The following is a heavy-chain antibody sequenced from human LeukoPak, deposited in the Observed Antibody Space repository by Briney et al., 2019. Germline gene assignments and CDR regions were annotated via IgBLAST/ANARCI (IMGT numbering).Heavy chain of an antibody. CDR3: ARKYRSGGRCYSGFDY. V-gene: IGHV4-34*01. CDR1: GVSFSGYY. Sequence: PSETLSLTCAVYGVSFSGYYWSWIRQPPGKGLEWIGEINNSGSTNYNPSLKSRVTISVDKSKNQFSLKLSSVTAADTAVYYCARKYRSGGRCYSGFDYWGQGTLVTVSS. D-gene: IGHD2-15*01. CDR2: INNSGST. J-gene: IGHJ4*02.